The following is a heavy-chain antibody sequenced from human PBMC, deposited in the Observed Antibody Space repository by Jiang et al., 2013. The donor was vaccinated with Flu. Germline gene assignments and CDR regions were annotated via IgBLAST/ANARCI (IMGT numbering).Heavy chain of an antibody. CDR3: ARGAVGATGYYYYYMDV. CDR2: INHSGST. D-gene: IGHD1-26*01. V-gene: IGHV4-34*01. J-gene: IGHJ6*03. CDR1: GGSFSGYY. Sequence: VLLKPSETLSLTCAVYGGSFSGYYWSWIRQPPGKGLEWIGEINHSGSTNYNPSLKSRVTISVDTSKNQFSLKLSSVTAADTAVYYCARGAVGATGYYYYYMDVWDKGTTVTVSS.